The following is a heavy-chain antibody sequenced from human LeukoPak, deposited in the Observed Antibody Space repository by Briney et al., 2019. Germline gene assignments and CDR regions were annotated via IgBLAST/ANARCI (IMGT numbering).Heavy chain of an antibody. J-gene: IGHJ4*02. CDR3: ARWYYYDSSGYYRN. V-gene: IGHV3-49*04. Sequence: PGRSLRLSCTASGFTFGDYVMSWVRQAPGKGLEWVGFIRSKAYGGTTKNAASVKGRFTISRDDSRSIAYLQMNSLRAEDTAVYYCARWYYYDSSGYYRNWGQGTLVTVSS. CDR1: GFTFGDYV. CDR2: IRSKAYGGTT. D-gene: IGHD3-22*01.